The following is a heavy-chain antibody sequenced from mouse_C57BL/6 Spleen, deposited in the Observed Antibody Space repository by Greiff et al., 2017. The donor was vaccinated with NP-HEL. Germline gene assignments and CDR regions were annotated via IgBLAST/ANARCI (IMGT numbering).Heavy chain of an antibody. CDR3: ARATVVGWYFDV. V-gene: IGHV1-82*01. CDR1: GYAFSSSW. D-gene: IGHD1-1*01. CDR2: IYPGDGDT. Sequence: VQLQQSGPELVKPGASVKISCKASGYAFSSSWMNWVKQRPGKGLEWIGRIYPGDGDTNYNGKFKGKATLTADKSSSTAYMQLSSLTSEDSAVYFGARATVVGWYFDVWGTGTTVTVSS. J-gene: IGHJ1*03.